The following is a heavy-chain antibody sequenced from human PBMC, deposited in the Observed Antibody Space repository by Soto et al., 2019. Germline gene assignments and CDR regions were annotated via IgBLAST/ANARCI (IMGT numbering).Heavy chain of an antibody. D-gene: IGHD1-26*01. V-gene: IGHV4-59*01. CDR3: ASDRGSHEAFDI. CDR2: IYYSGST. J-gene: IGHJ3*02. CDR1: GGSISSYY. Sequence: QVQLQESGPGLVKPSETLSLTCTVAGGSISSYYWNWIRQPPGKGLEWIGYIYYSGSTNYNPSLESRLTISIDTYKNHLSLKLSSVTAADTAVYYCASDRGSHEAFDIWGQGTMVTVSS.